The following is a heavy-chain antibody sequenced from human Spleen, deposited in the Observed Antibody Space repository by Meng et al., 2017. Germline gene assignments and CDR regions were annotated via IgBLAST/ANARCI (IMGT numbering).Heavy chain of an antibody. Sequence: APVKVSCKASGYTLTEYFIHWVRQAPGQGLEWMGWINPNIGGTDYAQKFQGRVTMTRDASISTAYMELSGLRSDDTAMYYCARDEDISAAGKLFGDYWGQGTLVTVSS. D-gene: IGHD6-13*01. V-gene: IGHV1-2*02. J-gene: IGHJ4*02. CDR3: ARDEDISAAGKLFGDY. CDR1: GYTLTEYF. CDR2: INPNIGGT.